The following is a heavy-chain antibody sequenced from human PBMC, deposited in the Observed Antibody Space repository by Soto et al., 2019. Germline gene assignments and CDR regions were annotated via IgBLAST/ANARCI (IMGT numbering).Heavy chain of an antibody. CDR3: ARSIIVGARHVLYYYGMDV. V-gene: IGHV3-48*03. CDR1: GFTFSSYE. J-gene: IGHJ6*02. D-gene: IGHD1-26*01. CDR2: ISSSGSTR. Sequence: GGSLRLSCAASGFTFSSYEMNWVRQAPGKGLEWVSYISSSGSTRYYACSVKGRFTSSRENAKNSLYLLMDSLRAEDSAVYYCARSIIVGARHVLYYYGMDVWDQGTTVTVSS.